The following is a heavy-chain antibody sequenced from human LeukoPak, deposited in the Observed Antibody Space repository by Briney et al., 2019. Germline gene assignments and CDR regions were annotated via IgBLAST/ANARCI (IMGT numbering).Heavy chain of an antibody. J-gene: IGHJ4*02. CDR3: AKRAVAGIRPNYYFDF. CDR1: GFTFSSYG. CDR2: VTADGATT. V-gene: IGHV3-23*01. D-gene: IGHD6-19*01. Sequence: PGGSLRLSCAASGFTFSSYGMHWVRQAPGRGLEWVSIVTADGATTYYADSVKGRCTISRDDSKNTVYLQMNSLRAEDAAVYYCAKRAVAGIRPNYYFDFWGQGTLVTVSS.